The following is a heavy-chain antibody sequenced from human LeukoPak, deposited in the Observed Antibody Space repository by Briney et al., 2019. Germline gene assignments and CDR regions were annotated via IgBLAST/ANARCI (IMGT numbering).Heavy chain of an antibody. D-gene: IGHD5-18*01. J-gene: IGHJ4*01. V-gene: IGHV1-24*01. Sequence: ASVKVSCKVSGYTLSELSMQWVRQAPGKGLEWMGGFDTEDGEAIYAQKFLGRVTMTEDTSTDTGYIELSSLRSEDTAVYYCAAGRPYSLLDYWGQGTLVTVSS. CDR1: GYTLSELS. CDR3: AAGRPYSLLDY. CDR2: FDTEDGEA.